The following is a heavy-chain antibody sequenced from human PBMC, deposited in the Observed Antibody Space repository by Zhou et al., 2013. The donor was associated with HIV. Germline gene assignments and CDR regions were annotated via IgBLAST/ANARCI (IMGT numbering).Heavy chain of an antibody. D-gene: IGHD3-22*01. CDR3: ARVGHYYDSSGHRNEDFDY. Sequence: QVHLVQSGAELRKPGSSVKVSCKASGGTFSTYGISWVRQAPKTGLEWLGGIIPIVGVSKYAQKYQDRVTITADESATIIYMEMSSLRLDDTALYYCARVGHYYDSSGHRNEDFDYWGQGNPGPPSPQ. V-gene: IGHV1-69*12. CDR1: GGTFSTYG. J-gene: IGHJ4*02. CDR2: IIPIVGVS.